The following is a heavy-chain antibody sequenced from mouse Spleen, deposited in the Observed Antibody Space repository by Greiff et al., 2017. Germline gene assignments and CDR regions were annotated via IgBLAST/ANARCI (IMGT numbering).Heavy chain of an antibody. CDR3: TPGSRGFAY. J-gene: IGHJ3*01. CDR2: IDPENGDT. CDR1: GFNIKDDY. D-gene: IGHD1-1*01. V-gene: IGHV14-4*01. Sequence: DVQLQESGAELVRPGASVKLSCTASGFNIKDDYMHWVKQRPEQGLEWIGWIDPENGDTEYASKFQGKATITADTSSNTAYLQLSSLTSEDTAVYYCTPGSRGFAYWGQGTLVTVSA.